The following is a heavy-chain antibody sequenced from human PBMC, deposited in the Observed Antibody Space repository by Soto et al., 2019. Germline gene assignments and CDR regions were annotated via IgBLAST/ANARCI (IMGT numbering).Heavy chain of an antibody. D-gene: IGHD2-15*01. Sequence: QVQLQESGPGLVKPSETLSLTCTVSGGSISSYYWSWIRQPPGKGLEWIGYIYYSGSTNYNPSLKSRVTISVATSKNQFSLKLSSVTAADTAVYYCARRRPHCSGGSCYYRNAFDIWGQGTMVTVSS. CDR2: IYYSGST. CDR1: GGSISSYY. CDR3: ARRRPHCSGGSCYYRNAFDI. J-gene: IGHJ3*02. V-gene: IGHV4-59*01.